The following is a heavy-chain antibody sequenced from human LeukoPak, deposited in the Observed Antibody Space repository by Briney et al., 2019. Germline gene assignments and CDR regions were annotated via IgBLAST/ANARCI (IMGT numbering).Heavy chain of an antibody. CDR2: IGGSGSRT. CDR1: GFTFSSYA. V-gene: IGHV3-23*01. J-gene: IGHJ4*02. CDR3: AKKYGVTVYGSGLNYFDY. Sequence: GGSLRLSCAASGFTFSSYAMSWVRQAPGKSLEWVSGIGGSGSRTYYADSVKGRFTISRDNSKNTLYLQMNSLRAEDTAIHYCAKKYGVTVYGSGLNYFDYWGQGTLVTVSS. D-gene: IGHD6-19*01.